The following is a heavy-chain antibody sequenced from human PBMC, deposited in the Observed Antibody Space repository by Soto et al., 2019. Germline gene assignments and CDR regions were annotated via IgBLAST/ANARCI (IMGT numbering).Heavy chain of an antibody. V-gene: IGHV4-39*01. CDR3: ARDFWFGELLYGNWFDP. CDR1: GGSISSSSYY. J-gene: IGHJ5*02. Sequence: LSLTCTVSGGSISSSSYYWGWIRQPPGKGLEWIGSIYYSGSTYYNPSLKSRVTISVDTSKNQFSLKLSSVTAADTAVYYCARDFWFGELLYGNWFDPWGQGTLVTSPQ. D-gene: IGHD3-10*01. CDR2: IYYSGST.